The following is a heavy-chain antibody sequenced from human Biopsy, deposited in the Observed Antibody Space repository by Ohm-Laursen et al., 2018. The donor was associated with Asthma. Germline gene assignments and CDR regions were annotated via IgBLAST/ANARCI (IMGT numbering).Heavy chain of an antibody. CDR1: GFTFSGSW. CDR3: AKFRVAVAAVFHY. J-gene: IGHJ4*02. D-gene: IGHD6-19*01. V-gene: IGHV3-7*03. Sequence: GSLRLSCTASGFTFSGSWMIWVRQAPGKGLQWLAFIKPDGSQTYYADSVEGRFSISRDNSKNTLFLQMNSLRAEDTAVYYCAKFRVAVAAVFHYWGQGTLVTVSS. CDR2: IKPDGSQT.